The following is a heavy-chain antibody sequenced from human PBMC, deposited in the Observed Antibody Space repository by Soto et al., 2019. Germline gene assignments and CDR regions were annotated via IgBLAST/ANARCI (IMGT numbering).Heavy chain of an antibody. D-gene: IGHD3-3*01. CDR1: GLTLSSHW. CDR3: ASRPSHRDYYGVFDL. J-gene: IGHJ4*02. V-gene: IGHV3-7*03. CDR2: IKQDGSET. Sequence: LRLSCAASGLTLSSHWMTWVRQAPGKALEWVANIKQDGSETYYADSVKGRFTISRDNAKNSLFLQMNSLRDEDTAVYYCASRPSHRDYYGVFDLWGQGTLVTVSS.